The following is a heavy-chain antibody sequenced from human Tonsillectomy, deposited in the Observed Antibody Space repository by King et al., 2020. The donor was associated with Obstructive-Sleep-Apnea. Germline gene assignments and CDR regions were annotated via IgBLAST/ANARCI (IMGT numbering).Heavy chain of an antibody. CDR1: GFTFSNAW. CDR3: TTLPKGWTNGVCYRLHPSVDY. J-gene: IGHJ4*02. CDR2: IKSRTDGGTT. V-gene: IGHV3-15*01. Sequence: VQLVESGGGLVKPGGSLRLSCAASGFTFSNAWMSWVRQAPGKGLEWVGRIKSRTDGGTTDSAAPVKGRFTISRDDSKSTLYLQMISLKTEDTAVYYCTTLPKGWTNGVCYRLHPSVDYWAQGTLVTVSS. D-gene: IGHD2-8*01.